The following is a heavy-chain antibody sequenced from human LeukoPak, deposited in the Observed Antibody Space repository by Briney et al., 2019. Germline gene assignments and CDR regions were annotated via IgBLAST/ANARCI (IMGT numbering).Heavy chain of an antibody. CDR3: AISSHSSGWYGSLDY. D-gene: IGHD6-19*01. J-gene: IGHJ4*02. V-gene: IGHV1-2*02. CDR2: INPNSGGT. CDR1: EYTFTGYY. Sequence: ASVKVSCKASEYTFTGYYMHWVRQAPGQGLEWMGWINPNSGGTNYAQKFQGRVTMTRDTSISTAYMELSRLRSDDTAVYYCAISSHSSGWYGSLDYWGQGTLVTVSS.